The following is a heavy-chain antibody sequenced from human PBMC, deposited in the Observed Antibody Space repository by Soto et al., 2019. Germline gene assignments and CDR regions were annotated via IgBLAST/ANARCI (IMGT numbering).Heavy chain of an antibody. D-gene: IGHD6-6*01. CDR2: ISYDGSNK. V-gene: IGHV3-30-3*01. CDR1: GFTFITYA. J-gene: IGHJ4*02. Sequence: QVQLVESGGGVAKPGSSLRLSCQASGFTFITYAMHWVRQAPAKGLEWVAVISYDGSNKYYADSVKGRFTISRDNSKNTLYLQMNSLRAEDTAVYYCAREGDSSSSCDYWGQGTLVTVSS. CDR3: AREGDSSSSCDY.